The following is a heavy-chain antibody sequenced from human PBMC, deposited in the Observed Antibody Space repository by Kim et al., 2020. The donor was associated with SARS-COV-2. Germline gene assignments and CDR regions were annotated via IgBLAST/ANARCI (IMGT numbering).Heavy chain of an antibody. CDR3: ATVFAIFGVVTRFDY. J-gene: IGHJ4*02. Sequence: ASVKVSCKVSGYTLTELSMHWVRQAPGKGLEWMGGFDPEDVETIYAQKFQGRVTMTEDTSTDTAYMELSSLRSEDTALYYCATVFAIFGVVTRFDYWGQGTLVTVSS. CDR2: FDPEDVET. CDR1: GYTLTELS. D-gene: IGHD3-3*01. V-gene: IGHV1-24*01.